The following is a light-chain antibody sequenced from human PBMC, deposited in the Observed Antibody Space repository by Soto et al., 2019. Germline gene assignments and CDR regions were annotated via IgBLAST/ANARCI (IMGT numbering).Light chain of an antibody. CDR3: QQSYSTPWT. CDR2: AAS. J-gene: IGKJ1*01. V-gene: IGKV1-39*01. Sequence: DIQMTQSPSSLSASVGDRVTITCRASQSISSYLNWYQQKPGKAPKLLIYAASSLQSGVPSRFSGSRSGTDFTLTIGILQPEDFATYYCQQSYSTPWTFGQGTKVEIK. CDR1: QSISSY.